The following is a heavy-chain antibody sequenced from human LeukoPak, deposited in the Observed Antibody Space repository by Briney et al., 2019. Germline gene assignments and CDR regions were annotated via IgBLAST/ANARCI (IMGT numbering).Heavy chain of an antibody. J-gene: IGHJ5*02. Sequence: SETLSVTCTVSGGSISSYYWSWLRQPAGKGLEWIGRIYTSGSTNYNPSLTSRVTMSVDTSKNQFSLKLSSVTAADTAVYYCARGGFGVIGFDPWGQGTLVTVSS. V-gene: IGHV4-4*07. CDR1: GGSISSYY. CDR2: IYTSGST. CDR3: ARGGFGVIGFDP. D-gene: IGHD3-3*01.